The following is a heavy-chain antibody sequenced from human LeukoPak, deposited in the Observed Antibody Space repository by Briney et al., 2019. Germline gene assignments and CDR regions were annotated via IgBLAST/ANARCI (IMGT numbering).Heavy chain of an antibody. D-gene: IGHD1-7*01. V-gene: IGHV5-10-1*01. CDR3: ARHNGRGLELSLRVLRNYGVDV. J-gene: IGHJ6*02. Sequence: GESLKISCKGSGYSFTSYWISWVRQMPGKGLEWMGRIDPSDSYTNYSPSFQGHVTISADKSISTAYLQWSSLKASDTAMYYCARHNGRGLELSLRVLRNYGVDVWGQGTTVTVSS. CDR1: GYSFTSYW. CDR2: IDPSDSYT.